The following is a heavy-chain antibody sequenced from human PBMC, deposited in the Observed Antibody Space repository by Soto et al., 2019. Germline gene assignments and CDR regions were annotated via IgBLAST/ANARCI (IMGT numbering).Heavy chain of an antibody. CDR1: GGSISGYY. D-gene: IGHD3-3*01. J-gene: IGHJ5*02. V-gene: IGHV4-59*01. CDR3: ARVLFGRGNWFDP. CDR2: IYYSGST. Sequence: SETLSLTCTVSGGSISGYYWSWIRQPPGKGLEWIGYIYYSGSTNYNPSLKSRVTISVDTSKNQFSLKLSSVTAADTAVYYCARVLFGRGNWFDPWGQGTLVTVPS.